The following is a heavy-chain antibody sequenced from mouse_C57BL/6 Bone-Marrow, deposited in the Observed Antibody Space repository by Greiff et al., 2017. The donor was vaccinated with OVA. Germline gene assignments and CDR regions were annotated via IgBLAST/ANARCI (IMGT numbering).Heavy chain of an antibody. CDR1: GYAFSSYW. V-gene: IGHV1-80*01. Sequence: VMLVESGAELVKPGASVKISCKASGYAFSSYWMNWVKQRPGKGLEWIGQIYPGDGDTNYNGKFKGKATLTADKSSSTAYMQLSSLTSEDSAVYFCARRLYYGNYYYAMDYWGQGTSVTVSS. CDR2: IYPGDGDT. D-gene: IGHD2-1*01. CDR3: ARRLYYGNYYYAMDY. J-gene: IGHJ4*01.